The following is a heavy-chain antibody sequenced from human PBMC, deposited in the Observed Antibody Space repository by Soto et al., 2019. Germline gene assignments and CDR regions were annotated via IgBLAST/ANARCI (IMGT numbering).Heavy chain of an antibody. D-gene: IGHD6-19*01. CDR2: IYYSGST. CDR1: GGSISSGGYY. V-gene: IGHV4-31*03. CDR3: ARDHRSKGSGWYGGGMHV. J-gene: IGHJ6*02. Sequence: SETLSLTCTVSGGSISSGGYYWSWIRQHPGKGLEWIGYIYYSGSTYYNPSLKSRVTISVDTSKNQFSLKLSSVTAADTAVYYCARDHRSKGSGWYGGGMHVWGQGTTVTVSS.